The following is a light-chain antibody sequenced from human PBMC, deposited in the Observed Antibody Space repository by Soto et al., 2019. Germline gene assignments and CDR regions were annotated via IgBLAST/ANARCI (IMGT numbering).Light chain of an antibody. CDR1: QSFSSN. CDR3: QQYNNWWT. J-gene: IGKJ1*01. CDR2: GAS. Sequence: EIVMTQSPATLSVSPGERATLSCRASQSFSSNLAWYQQKPGQAPRLLIYGASTRATGIPARFSGSGSGKEFTLTISSLQSEDFAVYYCQQYNNWWTFGKGTKVDIX. V-gene: IGKV3-15*01.